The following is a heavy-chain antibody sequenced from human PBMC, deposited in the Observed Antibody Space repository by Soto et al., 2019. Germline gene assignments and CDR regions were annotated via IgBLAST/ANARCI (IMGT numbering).Heavy chain of an antibody. V-gene: IGHV3-30*18. CDR2: ISYDGGNK. CDR1: GFTFSSYG. J-gene: IGHJ4*02. CDR3: AKGLRPGYGHYYFDY. Sequence: PGGSLRLSCAASGFTFSSYGMHWVRQAPGKGLEWVAVISYDGGNKYYADSVKGRFTISRDNSKNTLYLQMNSLRAEDTAVYYCAKGLRPGYGHYYFDYWGQGTLVTVSS. D-gene: IGHD5-18*01.